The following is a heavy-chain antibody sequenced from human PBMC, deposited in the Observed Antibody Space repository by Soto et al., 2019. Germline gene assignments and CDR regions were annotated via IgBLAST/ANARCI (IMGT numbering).Heavy chain of an antibody. CDR3: AKDPFPFLDWFRGVHFFDF. V-gene: IGHV3-30*18. J-gene: IGHJ4*02. CDR1: GFTFSSYG. D-gene: IGHD3-3*02. Sequence: QVQLVESGGGVVQPGRSLRLSCAASGFTFSSYGMHWVRQAPGKGLEWVAVISYDGSNKYYGDSVKGRFTISRDNAKNTLYLQMNSLRAEDTAVYYCAKDPFPFLDWFRGVHFFDFWGQGTLVTVSS. CDR2: ISYDGSNK.